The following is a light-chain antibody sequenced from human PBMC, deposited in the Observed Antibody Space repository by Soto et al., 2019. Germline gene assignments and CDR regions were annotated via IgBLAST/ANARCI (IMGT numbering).Light chain of an antibody. CDR1: SSYIGDYNY. Sequence: VLTQPPSLSGAPGQSVTISCVCTSSYIGDYNYVSWYQQHPGKVPKVIIYDVSNRPSGVSYRFSGTKSGNTASLTVSGLQAEDEADYYCCSYTRSGTLIFGTGTKVTVL. V-gene: IGLV2-14*01. CDR2: DVS. J-gene: IGLJ1*01. CDR3: CSYTRSGTLI.